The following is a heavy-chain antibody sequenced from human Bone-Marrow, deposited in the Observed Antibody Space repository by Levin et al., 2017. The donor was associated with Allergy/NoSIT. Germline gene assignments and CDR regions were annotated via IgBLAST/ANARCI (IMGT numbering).Heavy chain of an antibody. J-gene: IGHJ4*02. CDR1: GFTFSSDG. CDR2: IWSDGSNK. CDR3: ARSGGHVMGWCFDY. D-gene: IGHD2-15*01. Sequence: QAGGSLRLSCAASGFTFSSDGMHWVRQAPGKGLEWVAVIWSDGSNKYYADTVQGRFIISRDNSKNTLYLQMSSLRAEDTAVYYCARSGGHVMGWCFDYWGQGTLVTVTS. V-gene: IGHV3-33*01.